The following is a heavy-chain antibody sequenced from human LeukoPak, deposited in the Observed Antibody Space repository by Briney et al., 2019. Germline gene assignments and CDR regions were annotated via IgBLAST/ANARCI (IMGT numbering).Heavy chain of an antibody. J-gene: IGHJ4*02. Sequence: GGSLRLSRAASGFTFSNYWMHWVRQAPGKGLVWVSRITSDGSNTMYADSVKGRFTISRDNVKNTLYLQMNSLRVEDTAVYYCARDSEAVAGDFDYWGQGTLVTVSS. D-gene: IGHD6-13*01. CDR2: ITSDGSNT. CDR1: GFTFSNYW. V-gene: IGHV3-74*03. CDR3: ARDSEAVAGDFDY.